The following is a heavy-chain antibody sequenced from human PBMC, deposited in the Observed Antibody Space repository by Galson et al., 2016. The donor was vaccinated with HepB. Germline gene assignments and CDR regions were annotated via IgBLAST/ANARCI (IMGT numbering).Heavy chain of an antibody. V-gene: IGHV4-39*01. CDR3: ARRLLYIGVRPA. D-gene: IGHD1-26*01. Sequence: SETLSLTCTVSGESLTSTYYYWMWIRQPPGEGLEWVASIYYHGKTNFSPSLKSRVTISADTSKNQFSLKMTSVTPADTAVYYFARRLLYIGVRPAWGQGILVTVSS. CDR2: IYYHGKT. J-gene: IGHJ5*02. CDR1: GESLTSTYYY.